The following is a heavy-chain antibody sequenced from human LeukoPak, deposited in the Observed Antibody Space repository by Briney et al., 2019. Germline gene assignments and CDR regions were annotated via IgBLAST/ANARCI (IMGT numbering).Heavy chain of an antibody. CDR2: IIPIFGTA. D-gene: IGHD3-3*01. V-gene: IGHV1-69*13. J-gene: IGHJ4*02. CDR1: GGTFISYA. CDR3: ARGDHYDFWSGYYGPSGYYFDY. Sequence: SVKVSCKASGGTFISYAISWVRQAPGQGLEWMGGIIPIFGTANYAQKFQGRVTITADESTSTAYMELSSLRSEDTAVYYCARGDHYDFWSGYYGPSGYYFDYWGQGTLVTVSS.